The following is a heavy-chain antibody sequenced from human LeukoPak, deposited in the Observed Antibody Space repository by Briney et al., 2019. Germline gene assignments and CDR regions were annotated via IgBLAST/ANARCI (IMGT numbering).Heavy chain of an antibody. V-gene: IGHV4-59*01. D-gene: IGHD4/OR15-4a*01. J-gene: IGHJ6*02. CDR3: AREDPHTKVPESMDV. CDR2: IYYTGTT. Sequence: PSETLSLTCTVSGGSLSHYYWSWIRQPPGKGPEWIGYIYYTGTTNYNPSLKSRVTISVNTSKNQFSLKLPSVTAADTAVYYCAREDPHTKVPESMDVWGQGTTVTVSS. CDR1: GGSLSHYY.